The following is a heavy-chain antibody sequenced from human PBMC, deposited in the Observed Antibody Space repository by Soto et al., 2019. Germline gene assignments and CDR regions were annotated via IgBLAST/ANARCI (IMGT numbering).Heavy chain of an antibody. CDR2: INHSGST. CDR1: GGSFSGYY. V-gene: IGHV4-34*01. D-gene: IGHD3-3*01. CDR3: ARRTYYDFWSGSLNFDY. J-gene: IGHJ4*02. Sequence: SETLSLTCAVYGGSFSGYYWSWIRQPPGKGLEWIGEINHSGSTNYNPSLKSRVTISVDTSKNQFSLKLSSVTAADTAVYYCARRTYYDFWSGSLNFDYWGQGTLVTVSS.